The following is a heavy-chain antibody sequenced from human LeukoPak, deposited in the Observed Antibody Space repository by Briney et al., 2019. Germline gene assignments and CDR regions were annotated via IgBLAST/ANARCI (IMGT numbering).Heavy chain of an antibody. CDR2: ISAGGGST. Sequence: GGSLRLSCAASGFTFSSYGMSWVRQAPGKGLEWVSAISAGGGSTYYADSVKGRFTISRDNSKNTLYLQMNSLRAEDTAVYYCAKDGAAGTYYYYYMDVWGKGTTVTISS. D-gene: IGHD6-13*01. V-gene: IGHV3-23*01. J-gene: IGHJ6*03. CDR3: AKDGAAGTYYYYYMDV. CDR1: GFTFSSYG.